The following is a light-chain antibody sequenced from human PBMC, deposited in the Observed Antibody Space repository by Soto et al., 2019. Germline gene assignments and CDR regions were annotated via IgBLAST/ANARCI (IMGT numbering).Light chain of an antibody. CDR2: AAS. CDR3: LQYYSYPRA. CDR1: QGISSY. V-gene: IGKV1-8*01. Sequence: AIRMTQSPSSFSASTGDRVTITCRASQGISSYLAWYQQKPGKAPKLLIYAASTLQSGVPSRFSGSGSGTDFTLTISCLQSEDFAIYYCLQYYSYPRAFGPGTKVDIK. J-gene: IGKJ3*01.